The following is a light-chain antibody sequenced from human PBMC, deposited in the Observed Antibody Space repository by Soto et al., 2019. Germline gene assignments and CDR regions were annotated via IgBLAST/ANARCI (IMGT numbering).Light chain of an antibody. CDR1: QSVYSSY. CDR3: QQYGSSRT. CDR2: DAS. J-gene: IGKJ1*01. Sequence: EIMLTQSPGTLSLSPGERATLSCRASQSVYSSYLAWYQQRPGQAPRLLFYDASIRATGIPDRFSGSGSGTDFTLTISRLEPEDFAIYYCQQYGSSRTFGQGTKVDIK. V-gene: IGKV3-20*01.